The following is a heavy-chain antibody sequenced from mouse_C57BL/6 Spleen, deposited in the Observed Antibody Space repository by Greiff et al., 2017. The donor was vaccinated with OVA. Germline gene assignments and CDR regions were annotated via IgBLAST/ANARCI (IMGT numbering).Heavy chain of an antibody. CDR3: ARRTTVVDNWYFDV. Sequence: VQVVESGPGLVAPSQSLSITCTVSGFSLTSYAISWVRQPPGKGLEWLGVIWTGGGTNYNSALKSRLSISKDNSKSQVFLKMNSLQTDDTARYYCARRTTVVDNWYFDVWGTGTTVTVSS. V-gene: IGHV2-9-1*01. CDR1: GFSLTSYA. D-gene: IGHD1-1*01. J-gene: IGHJ1*03. CDR2: IWTGGGT.